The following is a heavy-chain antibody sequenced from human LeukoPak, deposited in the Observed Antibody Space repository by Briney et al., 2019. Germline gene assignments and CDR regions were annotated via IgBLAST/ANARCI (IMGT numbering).Heavy chain of an antibody. Sequence: PSGTLSLTCAVSGGSISSSNWWSWVRQPPGKGLEWIGYIYYSGSTNYNPSLKSRVTISADTSKNQFSLKLSSVTAADTAVYYCAKDFRSPYYYYYMDVWGKGTTVTVSS. CDR2: IYYSGST. J-gene: IGHJ6*03. D-gene: IGHD3-10*01. CDR3: AKDFRSPYYYYYMDV. V-gene: IGHV4-4*02. CDR1: GGSISSSNW.